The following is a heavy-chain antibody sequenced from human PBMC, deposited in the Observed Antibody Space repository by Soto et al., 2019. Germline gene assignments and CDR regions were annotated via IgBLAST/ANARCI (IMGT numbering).Heavy chain of an antibody. CDR3: AKARGGTMVRGGMGGGDNYYYYCMDV. V-gene: IGHV3-23*01. D-gene: IGHD3-10*01. CDR2: ISGSGGST. J-gene: IGHJ6*02. Sequence: EVQLLESGGGLVQPGGSLRLSCAASGFTFSSYAMSWVRQAPGKGLEWVSAISGSGGSTYYADSVKGRFTISRANSKNTLYRKMNSLRAEDTAVYYCAKARGGTMVRGGMGGGDNYYYYCMDVWGQGTTVTVSS. CDR1: GFTFSSYA.